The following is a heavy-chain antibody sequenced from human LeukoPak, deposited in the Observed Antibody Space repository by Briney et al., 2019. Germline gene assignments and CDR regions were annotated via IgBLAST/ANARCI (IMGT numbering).Heavy chain of an antibody. CDR2: ISSNGGST. D-gene: IGHD3-22*01. Sequence: GGSLRLSCSASGFTFSSYAMHWVRQAPGKGLEYVSAISSNGGSTYYADSVKGRFTISRDNSKNTLYLQMNSLRAEDTAVYYCARGRGGSSGYLDYWGQGTLVTVSS. CDR1: GFTFSSYA. J-gene: IGHJ4*02. CDR3: ARGRGGSSGYLDY. V-gene: IGHV3-64*04.